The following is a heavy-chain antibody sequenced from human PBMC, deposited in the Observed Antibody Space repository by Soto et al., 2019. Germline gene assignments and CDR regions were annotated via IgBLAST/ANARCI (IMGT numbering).Heavy chain of an antibody. Sequence: GGSLRLSCAASGFTFSSYGMNWVRQAPGKGLEWISYISSDSSTIYYADSVEGRFTISRDNAKNSLYVQMNSLRAEDTAVYYCARRIYDRLTGFYYYGMDVWGQGTTVTVSS. D-gene: IGHD3-9*01. V-gene: IGHV3-48*01. CDR1: GFTFSSYG. CDR3: ARRIYDRLTGFYYYGMDV. CDR2: ISSDSSTI. J-gene: IGHJ6*02.